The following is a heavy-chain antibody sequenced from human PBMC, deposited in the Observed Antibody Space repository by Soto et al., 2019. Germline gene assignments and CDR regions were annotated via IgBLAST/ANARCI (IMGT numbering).Heavy chain of an antibody. CDR2: IYYSGST. CDR3: ARCLQFYEVYYYYYMDV. V-gene: IGHV4-39*01. CDR1: GGSISSSSYY. D-gene: IGHD5-12*01. Sequence: PSETLSLTCTVSGGSISSSSYYWGWIRHPPGKGLEWIGSIYYSGSTYYNPSLKSRVTISVDTSKNQFSLKLSSVTAADTAVYYCARCLQFYEVYYYYYMDVWGKGTTVTVSS. J-gene: IGHJ6*03.